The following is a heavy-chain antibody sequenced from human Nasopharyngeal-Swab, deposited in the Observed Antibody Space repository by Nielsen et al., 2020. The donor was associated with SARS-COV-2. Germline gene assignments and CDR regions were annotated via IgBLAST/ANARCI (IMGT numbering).Heavy chain of an antibody. CDR2: ISYDGSNK. D-gene: IGHD5-18*01. V-gene: IGHV3-30*18. CDR3: AKTGYSYGYDPPNYFDY. CDR1: GFTFSSYG. J-gene: IGHJ4*02. Sequence: GESLKISCAASGFTFSSYGMHWVRQAPGKGLEWVAVISYDGSNKYYADSVKGRFTISRDNSKNTLYLQINSLRAEDTAVYYCAKTGYSYGYDPPNYFDYWGQGTLVTVSS.